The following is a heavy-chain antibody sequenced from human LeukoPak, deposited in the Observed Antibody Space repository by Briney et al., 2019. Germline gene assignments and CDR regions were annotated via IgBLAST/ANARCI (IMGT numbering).Heavy chain of an antibody. V-gene: IGHV4-61*01. CDR2: NTYFGSA. Sequence: SETLSLTCTVSGGSVSSNSNYWSWIRQPPGKGLEWVGYNTYFGSASYNPSLKSRVTISVDTPKNQFSLKLSSLTAADTPVDYCARDTPGGYDFWWFGPWGRGTLVTVSS. CDR3: ARDTPGGYDFWWFGP. CDR1: GGSVSSNSNY. J-gene: IGHJ5*02. D-gene: IGHD5-12*01.